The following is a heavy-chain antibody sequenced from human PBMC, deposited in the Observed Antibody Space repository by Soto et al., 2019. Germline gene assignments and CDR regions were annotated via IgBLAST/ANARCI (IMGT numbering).Heavy chain of an antibody. D-gene: IGHD3-3*02. CDR2: IAYNGGT. Sequence: QVQLQESGPGLVKPSETLSLTCTVSDGSVSSYGYYWTWVRQAPGKGLEWIGYIAYNGGTSYNPSLRSGVTISVDTSKSQFSLDLSFATAADTALCYCTRGGHFYEYMIWGQGTLVTVSS. CDR3: TRGGHFYEYMI. V-gene: IGHV4-61*08. J-gene: IGHJ4*02. CDR1: DGSVSSYGYY.